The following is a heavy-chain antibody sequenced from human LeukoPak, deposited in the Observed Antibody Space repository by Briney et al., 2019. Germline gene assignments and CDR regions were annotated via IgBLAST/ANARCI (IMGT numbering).Heavy chain of an antibody. D-gene: IGHD3-22*01. CDR2: IKSKTDGGTT. J-gene: IGHJ2*01. V-gene: IGHV3-15*01. CDR1: GFTFSNAW. Sequence: GGSLRLSCAASGFTFSNAWMSWVRQAPGKGLEWVGRIKSKTDGGTTDYAAPVKGRFTISRDDSKNTLYLQMNSLKTEDTAVYYCTTDGYYYDSSGNNWYFDLWGRGTLVTVSS. CDR3: TTDGYYYDSSGNNWYFDL.